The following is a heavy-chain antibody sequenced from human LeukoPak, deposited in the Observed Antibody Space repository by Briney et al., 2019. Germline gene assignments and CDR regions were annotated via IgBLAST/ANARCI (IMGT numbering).Heavy chain of an antibody. CDR2: MNPNGGCT. Sequence: ASVKVSCKASGYTFTSYAMNWVRQAPGQGLDWMGWMNPNGGCTKYAQKFQGRLTMTRATSISTAYMELSRLTSDDTAVYYCARKWIFSSGYYYFDYWGQGTLVTVSS. V-gene: IGHV1-2*02. CDR3: ARKWIFSSGYYYFDY. CDR1: GYTFTSYA. D-gene: IGHD3-22*01. J-gene: IGHJ4*02.